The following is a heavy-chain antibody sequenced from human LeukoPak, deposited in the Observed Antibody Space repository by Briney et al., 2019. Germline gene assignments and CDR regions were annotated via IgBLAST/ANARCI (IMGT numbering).Heavy chain of an antibody. V-gene: IGHV3-21*01. CDR1: GFTFSSYS. J-gene: IGHJ4*02. CDR2: ISSSSSYI. D-gene: IGHD4-17*01. Sequence: GGSLRLSCAASGFTFSSYSMNWVRQAPGKGLEWVSSISSSSSYIYYADSVKGRFTISRDNAKNSLYLQMNSLRAEDTAVYYCARDRFYGDYYFDYWGQGTPVTVSS. CDR3: ARDRFYGDYYFDY.